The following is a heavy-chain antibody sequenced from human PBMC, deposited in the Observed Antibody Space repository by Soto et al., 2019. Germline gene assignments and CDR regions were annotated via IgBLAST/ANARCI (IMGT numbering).Heavy chain of an antibody. Sequence: GGSLILSWAASGFTFSSYVMHWVRQAPGKGLEWVAVIWYDGSNKYYADSVKGRFTISRDNSKNTLYLQMNSLRAEDTAVYYCARDDHCSGGSCYLGFDYWGQGTLVTVSS. CDR1: GFTFSSYV. J-gene: IGHJ4*02. D-gene: IGHD2-15*01. CDR3: ARDDHCSGGSCYLGFDY. V-gene: IGHV3-33*01. CDR2: IWYDGSNK.